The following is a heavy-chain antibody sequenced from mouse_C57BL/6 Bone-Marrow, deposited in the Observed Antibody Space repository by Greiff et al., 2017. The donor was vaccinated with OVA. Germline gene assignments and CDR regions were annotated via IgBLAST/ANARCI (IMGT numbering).Heavy chain of an antibody. Sequence: VQLQQSGAELVRPGASVKLSCTASGFNIKDDYMHWVKQRPEQGLEWIGWIDPENGDTEYASKFQGKATITADTSSSTAYLQLSSLTSEDTAVYYCTTYAYYSNRYYAMDYWGQGTSVTVSS. CDR2: IDPENGDT. V-gene: IGHV14-4*01. J-gene: IGHJ4*01. D-gene: IGHD2-5*01. CDR1: GFNIKDDY. CDR3: TTYAYYSNRYYAMDY.